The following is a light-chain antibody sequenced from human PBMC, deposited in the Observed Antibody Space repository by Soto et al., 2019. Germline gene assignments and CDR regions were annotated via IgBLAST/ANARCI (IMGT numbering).Light chain of an antibody. J-gene: IGKJ5*01. CDR2: DAS. CDR1: QSIRSH. Sequence: EVVMTHSPVTLSVSPCEGATLSCRASQSIRSHLAWYQQKPGQPPRLLIYDASTRATGIPDRFSGSGSGTDFTLTISRLEPEDFAVYYCQQYGSSPPITFGQGTRLEI. CDR3: QQYGSSPPIT. V-gene: IGKV3-20*01.